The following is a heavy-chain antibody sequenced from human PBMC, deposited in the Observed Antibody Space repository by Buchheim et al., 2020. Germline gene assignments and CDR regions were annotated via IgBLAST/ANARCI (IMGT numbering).Heavy chain of an antibody. CDR3: ARGRYTAIGY. V-gene: IGHV3-48*01. D-gene: IGHD5-18*01. CDR2: ISSSSTI. Sequence: EVQLVESGGGLVQPGGSLRLSCAASGFTFSSYSMNWVRQAPGKGLEWVSYISSSSTIYYADSVKGRFTISRDNAKNSLYLQINSRRAEDTAVYYCARGRYTAIGYWGQGTL. J-gene: IGHJ4*02. CDR1: GFTFSSYS.